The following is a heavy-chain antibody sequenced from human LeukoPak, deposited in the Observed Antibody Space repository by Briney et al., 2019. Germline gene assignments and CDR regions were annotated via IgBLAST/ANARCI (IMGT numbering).Heavy chain of an antibody. CDR3: ARAVIIGYWQYVFDI. D-gene: IGHD2-8*02. V-gene: IGHV4-61*02. CDR2: IYTSGGT. J-gene: IGHJ3*02. Sequence: SETLSLTCTVSGDSISSGNYYWSWIRQPAGKGLEWIGRIYTSGGTNYNPSLKSRVTMSLDTSKNQFSLKLSSVTAADTAVYYCARAVIIGYWQYVFDIWGQGTMVTVSS. CDR1: GDSISSGNYY.